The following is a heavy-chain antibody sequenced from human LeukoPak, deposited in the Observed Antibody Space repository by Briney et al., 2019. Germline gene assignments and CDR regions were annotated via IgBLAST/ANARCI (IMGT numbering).Heavy chain of an antibody. CDR3: ARGPSSNWSGLDF. J-gene: IGHJ4*02. CDR2: ISPTGSTT. V-gene: IGHV3-74*01. D-gene: IGHD6-13*01. Sequence: QTGGSLRLSCAASGFFFSGHWMHWARQLPGKGLVWVSRISPTGSTTSYADSVKGRFTVSRDNAKNTLYLQVNNLRAEDTAVYYCARGPSSNWSGLDFWGQGTLLTVSS. CDR1: GFFFSGHW.